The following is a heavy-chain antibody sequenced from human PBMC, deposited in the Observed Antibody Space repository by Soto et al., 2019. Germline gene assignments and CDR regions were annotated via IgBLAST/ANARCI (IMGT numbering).Heavy chain of an antibody. D-gene: IGHD3-10*01. J-gene: IGHJ6*02. Sequence: PSETLSLTCTVSGGSISSYYWSWIRQPPGKGLEWIGYIYYSGSTNYNPSLKSRVTISVDTSKSQFSLKLSSVTAADTAVYYCARDYYGSGSYYPPFGGMDVWGQGTTVTVSS. CDR1: GGSISSYY. V-gene: IGHV4-59*01. CDR2: IYYSGST. CDR3: ARDYYGSGSYYPPFGGMDV.